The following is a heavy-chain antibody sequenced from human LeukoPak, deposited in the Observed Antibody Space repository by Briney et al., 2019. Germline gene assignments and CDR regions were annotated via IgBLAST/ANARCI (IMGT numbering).Heavy chain of an antibody. CDR1: GFTFATYA. D-gene: IGHD5/OR15-5a*01. CDR2: INANGIGT. CDR3: AKHPVSGNFDS. J-gene: IGHJ4*02. Sequence: PGGSLRLSCVASGFTFATYAMSWVRRAPGKGLEWVSAINANGIGTFYADSVKGRFTISRDNSKNTLFLQMDSLRAEDTALYYCAKHPVSGNFDSWGQGTLVTVSS. V-gene: IGHV3-23*01.